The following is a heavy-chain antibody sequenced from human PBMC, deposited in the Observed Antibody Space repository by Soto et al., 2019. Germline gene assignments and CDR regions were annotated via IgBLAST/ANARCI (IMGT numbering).Heavy chain of an antibody. D-gene: IGHD6-13*01. V-gene: IGHV1-18*01. Sequence: QVQLVQSGAEVKKPGASVKVSCKASGYTFTSYAISWVRQAPGQGLEWMGWISAYNGNTNYAQKLQGRVTMTTATSPTTAYMELRSLTSADTAVYYCARDAAAGLNDYWGQGTLVTVSS. CDR3: ARDAAAGLNDY. J-gene: IGHJ4*02. CDR1: GYTFTSYA. CDR2: ISAYNGNT.